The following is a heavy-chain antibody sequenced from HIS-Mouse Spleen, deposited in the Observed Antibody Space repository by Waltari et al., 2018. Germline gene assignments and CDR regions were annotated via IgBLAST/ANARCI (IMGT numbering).Heavy chain of an antibody. CDR1: GYTFTGYY. J-gene: IGHJ4*02. D-gene: IGHD1-26*01. CDR3: ARVALSGSYVY. V-gene: IGHV1-2*02. CDR2: INPNSGGT. Sequence: QVQLVQSGAEVKKPGASVKVPCKASGYTFTGYYMQWGRQAPGQGLEWMGWINPNSGGTNSAQKFQGRVTMTRDTSISTAYMELSRLRSDDTAVYYCARVALSGSYVYWGQGTLVTVSS.